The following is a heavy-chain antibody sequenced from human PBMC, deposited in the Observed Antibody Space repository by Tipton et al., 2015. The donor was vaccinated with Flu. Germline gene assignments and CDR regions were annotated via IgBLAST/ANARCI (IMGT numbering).Heavy chain of an antibody. Sequence: RSLRLSCVASGFTFGSYGIHWVRQAPGKGLEWVAVIGYDGPEKYYADSVKGRFTISRDNSKNTLYLQMNSLTAEDTAFYYCARALASGEASWGQGTLVTVSS. CDR3: ARALASGEAS. D-gene: IGHD2-15*01. V-gene: IGHV3-33*01. CDR1: GFTFGSYG. CDR2: IGYDGPEK. J-gene: IGHJ5*02.